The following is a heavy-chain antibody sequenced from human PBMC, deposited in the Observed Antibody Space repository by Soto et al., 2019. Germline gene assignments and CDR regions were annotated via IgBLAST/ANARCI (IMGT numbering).Heavy chain of an antibody. CDR2: IYYSGST. Sequence: SETLSLTCTVSGGSISSGGYYWSWIRQHPGKGLEWIGYIYYSGSTYYNPSLKSRVTISVDTSKNQFSLKLSSVTAADTAVYYCGRCTSTSCHLGSDYWGQGTLVTVSS. V-gene: IGHV4-31*03. CDR1: GGSISSGGYY. J-gene: IGHJ4*02. CDR3: GRCTSTSCHLGSDY. D-gene: IGHD2-2*01.